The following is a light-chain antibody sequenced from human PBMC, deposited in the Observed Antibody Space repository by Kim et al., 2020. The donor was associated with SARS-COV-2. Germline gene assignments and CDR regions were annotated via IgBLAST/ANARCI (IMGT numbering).Light chain of an antibody. J-gene: IGKJ2*01. CDR1: QSLSSTY. Sequence: EIVLTQSPGTLSLSPGESATLSCRASQSLSSTYLAWYQQRPGQAPRLLIHGASNRATGIPDRFSGSGSGTDFTLTISRLEPEDFAVYFCQQFHRSLYTFGQGTKVDIK. CDR2: GAS. CDR3: QQFHRSLYT. V-gene: IGKV3-20*01.